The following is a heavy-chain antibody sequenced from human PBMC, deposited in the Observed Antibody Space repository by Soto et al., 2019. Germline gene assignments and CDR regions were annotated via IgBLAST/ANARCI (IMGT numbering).Heavy chain of an antibody. J-gene: IGHJ3*02. CDR2: ISWNSGSI. V-gene: IGHV3-9*01. Sequence: GGSLRLSCAASGFTFDDYAMHWVRQAPGKGLEWVSGISWNSGSIGYADSVKGRFTISRDNAKNSLYLQMNSLRAEDTALYYCAKVSSTSRAFDIWGQGTMVTVSS. CDR1: GFTFDDYA. CDR3: AKVSSTSRAFDI.